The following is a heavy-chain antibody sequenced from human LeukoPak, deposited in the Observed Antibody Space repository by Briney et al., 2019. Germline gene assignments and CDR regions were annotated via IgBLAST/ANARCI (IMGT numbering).Heavy chain of an antibody. CDR2: IWYGGSNK. Sequence: GGSLRLSCAASGFTFSSYGMHWVRQAPGKGLEWVAVIWYGGSNKYYADSVKGRFTISRDNSKNTLYLQMNSLRAGDTAVYYCAKGASSAGDYYYMDVWGKGTTVTVSS. D-gene: IGHD3-22*01. V-gene: IGHV3-30*02. J-gene: IGHJ6*03. CDR1: GFTFSSYG. CDR3: AKGASSAGDYYYMDV.